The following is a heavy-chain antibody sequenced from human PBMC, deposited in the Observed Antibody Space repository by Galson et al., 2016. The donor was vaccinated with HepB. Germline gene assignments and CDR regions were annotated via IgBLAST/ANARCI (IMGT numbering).Heavy chain of an antibody. CDR3: AKDLLSDYVWGSYRFQD. J-gene: IGHJ4*02. V-gene: IGHV3-23*01. D-gene: IGHD3-16*02. CDR1: GFSFSTYA. Sequence: SLRLSCAVSGFSFSTYAMSWVRQAPGKGLEWVSTIGGSGDNTYYADSVKGRFTISRDNSMNTLYLQMNSLRAEDTAVYYCAKDLLSDYVWGSYRFQDWGQGAPVTVSS. CDR2: IGGSGDNT.